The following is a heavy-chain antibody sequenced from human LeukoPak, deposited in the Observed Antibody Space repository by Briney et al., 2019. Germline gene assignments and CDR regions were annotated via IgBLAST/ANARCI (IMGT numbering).Heavy chain of an antibody. J-gene: IGHJ3*02. Sequence: SETLSLTCTVSGGSISSYYWSWIRQPPGKGLEWIGCIYYSGSTNYNPSLKSRVTISVDTSKNQFSLKLSSVTAADTAVYYCARVMRSSSWYGDDAFDIWGQGTMVTVSS. V-gene: IGHV4-59*01. D-gene: IGHD6-13*01. CDR2: IYYSGST. CDR1: GGSISSYY. CDR3: ARVMRSSSWYGDDAFDI.